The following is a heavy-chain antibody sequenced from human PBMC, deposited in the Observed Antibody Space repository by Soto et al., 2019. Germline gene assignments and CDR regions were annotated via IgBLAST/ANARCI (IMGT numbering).Heavy chain of an antibody. CDR2: IIPIFGTA. Sequence: QVQLVQSGAEVKKPGSSVKVSCKASGGTFSSYAISWVRQAPGQGLEWMGGIIPIFGTANYAQKFQGRVTITADESTSTAYMELSSLRSEDTAVYYCARAGSAYFWSGHQYYYYYYVMDVWGQGTTVTVS. V-gene: IGHV1-69*01. CDR1: GGTFSSYA. J-gene: IGHJ6*02. D-gene: IGHD3-3*01. CDR3: ARAGSAYFWSGHQYYYYYYVMDV.